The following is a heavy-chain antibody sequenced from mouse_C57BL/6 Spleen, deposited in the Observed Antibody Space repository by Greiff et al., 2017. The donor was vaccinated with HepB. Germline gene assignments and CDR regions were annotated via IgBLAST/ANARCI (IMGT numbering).Heavy chain of an antibody. CDR3: ARSYYYGSSYDYFDY. CDR1: GYSFTGYF. J-gene: IGHJ2*01. Sequence: EVKLVESGPELVKPGDSVKISCKASGYSFTGYFMNWVMQSHGKSLEWIGRINPYNGDTFYNQKFKGKATLTVDKSSSTAHMELRSLTSEDSAVYYCARSYYYGSSYDYFDYWGQGTTLTVSS. V-gene: IGHV1-20*01. CDR2: INPYNGDT. D-gene: IGHD1-1*01.